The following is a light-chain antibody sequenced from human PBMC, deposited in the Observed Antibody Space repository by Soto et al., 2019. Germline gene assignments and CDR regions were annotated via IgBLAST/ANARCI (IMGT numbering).Light chain of an antibody. Sequence: QSVLTQPPSVSGAPGQRVTISCTGSSSNIGAGHDVHWYQQLPGTAPKLLIYVNNHRPSGVPDRFSGSKSGTSASLAITGLQAEDEADYYCQSYDSSLSDVVFGGGTKVTVL. CDR3: QSYDSSLSDVV. V-gene: IGLV1-40*01. CDR1: SSNIGAGHD. CDR2: VNN. J-gene: IGLJ2*01.